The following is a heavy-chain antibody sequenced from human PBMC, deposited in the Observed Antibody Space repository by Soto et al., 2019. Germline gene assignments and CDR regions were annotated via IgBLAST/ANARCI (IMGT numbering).Heavy chain of an antibody. D-gene: IGHD5-18*01. V-gene: IGHV4-34*01. CDR2: INHSGST. CDR3: ARGGGYSYGYGDDRSFDY. Sequence: PSETLSLTCAVYGGSFSGYYWSWIRQPPGKGLEWIGEINHSGSTNYNPSLKSRVTISVDTSKNQFSLKLSSVTAADTAVYYCARGGGYSYGYGDDRSFDYWGQGTLVTVSS. J-gene: IGHJ4*02. CDR1: GGSFSGYY.